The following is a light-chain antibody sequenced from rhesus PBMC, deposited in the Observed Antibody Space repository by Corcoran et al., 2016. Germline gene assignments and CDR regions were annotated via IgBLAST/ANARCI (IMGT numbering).Light chain of an antibody. CDR2: KAS. CDR1: QGISSW. CDR3: EQYSSAPFT. V-gene: IGKV1-21*01. J-gene: IGKJ3*01. Sequence: DIQMTQSPSSLSASVGDRVTITCRASQGISSWLAWYQQKPGKAPKFLIYKASSLQSGVPSRFSGIGDGTDCTLTITSLQPEDFATDYGEQYSSAPFTFGSGTKLDIK.